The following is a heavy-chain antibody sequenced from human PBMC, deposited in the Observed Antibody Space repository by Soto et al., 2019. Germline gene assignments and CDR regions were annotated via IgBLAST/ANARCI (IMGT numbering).Heavy chain of an antibody. CDR3: ARVVGPGYSYGYGEY. J-gene: IGHJ4*02. CDR2: ISSSGSTI. V-gene: IGHV3-11*01. CDR1: GFTFSDHY. D-gene: IGHD5-18*01. Sequence: QVQLVESGGGLVKPGGSLRLSCAVSGFTFSDHYMSWIRQAPGKGLEWVSYISSSGSTIYYADSVKGRFTISRDDAKNSLLLQMSSLRAEDTDVSYCARVVGPGYSYGYGEYWGQRAQVTVSS.